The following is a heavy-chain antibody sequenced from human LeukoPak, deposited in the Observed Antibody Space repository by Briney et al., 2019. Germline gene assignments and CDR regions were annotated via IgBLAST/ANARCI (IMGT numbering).Heavy chain of an antibody. Sequence: PGGSLRLSCAASGFTFSDYYMSWIRQAPGKGLEWVSYISSSGSYTNYADSVKGRFTISRDNAKNSLYLQMNSLRAEDTAVYYCATLGYCSSTSCPWGQGTLVTVSS. J-gene: IGHJ5*02. CDR1: GFTFSDYY. V-gene: IGHV3-11*06. D-gene: IGHD2-2*01. CDR3: ATLGYCSSTSCP. CDR2: ISSSGSYT.